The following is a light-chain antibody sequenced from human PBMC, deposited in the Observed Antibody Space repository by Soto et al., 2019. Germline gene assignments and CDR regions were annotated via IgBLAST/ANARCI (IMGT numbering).Light chain of an antibody. V-gene: IGKV3-20*01. Sequence: IVLTQSPDTLSLSPGERATLYCRASRSVSSSYLAWYQHKAGQAPRLLISGASNRATDIPDRFSGSESGTDFTLTISRLEPEDFAVYYCQHYSSSPPYTFGQGTKLEIK. CDR3: QHYSSSPPYT. CDR1: RSVSSSY. J-gene: IGKJ2*01. CDR2: GAS.